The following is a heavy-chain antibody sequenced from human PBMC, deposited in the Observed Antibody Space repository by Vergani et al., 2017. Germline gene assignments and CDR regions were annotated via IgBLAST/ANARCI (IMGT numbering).Heavy chain of an antibody. J-gene: IGHJ6*02. CDR3: AREDGDYYYYYGMTV. D-gene: IGHD4-17*01. CDR1: GYTFTGYY. Sequence: QVQLVQSGAEVKKPGASVKVSCKASGYTFTGYYMHWVRQAPGQGLEWMGWINPNSGGTNYAQKFQGRVTMTRDTSISTAYMELSRLRSDDTAVYYCAREDGDYYYYYGMTVWGQGTTVTVSS. V-gene: IGHV1-2*02. CDR2: INPNSGGT.